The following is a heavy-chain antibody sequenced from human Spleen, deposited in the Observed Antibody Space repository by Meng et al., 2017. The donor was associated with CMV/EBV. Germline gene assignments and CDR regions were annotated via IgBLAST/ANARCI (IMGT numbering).Heavy chain of an antibody. Sequence: SETLSLTCTVSGISIRSGGYYWSWNRQRPGKGLEWIGYISYTGSTDYSPSLKSRVIISVDTSKNQFSLNMRSVTAADTALYYCAKVRVSGTEDYWGPGILFPVSS. CDR2: ISYTGST. CDR1: GISIRSGGYY. D-gene: IGHD3-10*01. V-gene: IGHV4-31*03. CDR3: AKVRVSGTEDY. J-gene: IGHJ4*02.